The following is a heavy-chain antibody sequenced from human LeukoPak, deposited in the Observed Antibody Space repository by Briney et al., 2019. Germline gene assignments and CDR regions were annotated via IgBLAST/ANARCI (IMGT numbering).Heavy chain of an antibody. V-gene: IGHV1-2*02. J-gene: IGHJ4*02. Sequence: ASVTVSCKASGYTFTVYYMHWVRQAPGQGLEWMGWINPNSGGTNYAQKFQGRVTMTRDTSISTAYMELSRLRSDDTAVYYCARGVAVAGHFDYWGQGTLVTVSS. CDR2: INPNSGGT. CDR3: ARGVAVAGHFDY. CDR1: GYTFTVYY. D-gene: IGHD6-19*01.